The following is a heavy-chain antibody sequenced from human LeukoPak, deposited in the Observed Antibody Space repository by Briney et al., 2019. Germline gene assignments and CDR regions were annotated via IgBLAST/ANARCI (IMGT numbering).Heavy chain of an antibody. CDR3: AKGIQLWLRYYFDY. J-gene: IGHJ4*02. Sequence: PGGSLRLSCAASGFTFSSYAMSWVRQAPGKGLEWVSAISGSGGSTYHADSVKGRFTISRDNSKNTLYLQMNSLRAEDTAVYYCAKGIQLWLRYYFDYWGQGTLVTVSS. CDR1: GFTFSSYA. CDR2: ISGSGGST. D-gene: IGHD5-18*01. V-gene: IGHV3-23*01.